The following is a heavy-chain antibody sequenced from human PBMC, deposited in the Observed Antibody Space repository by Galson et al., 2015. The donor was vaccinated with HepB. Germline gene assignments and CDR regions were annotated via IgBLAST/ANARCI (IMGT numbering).Heavy chain of an antibody. Sequence: SLRLSCAASGFTFSSYGMHWVRQAPGKGLEWVAVIWYDGSNKYYADSVKGRFTISRDNSKNTLYLQMNSLRAEDTAVYYCAREKIKGILTGYYYYGMDVWGQGTTVTVSS. CDR3: AREKIKGILTGYYYYGMDV. V-gene: IGHV3-33*01. D-gene: IGHD3-9*01. CDR1: GFTFSSYG. CDR2: IWYDGSNK. J-gene: IGHJ6*02.